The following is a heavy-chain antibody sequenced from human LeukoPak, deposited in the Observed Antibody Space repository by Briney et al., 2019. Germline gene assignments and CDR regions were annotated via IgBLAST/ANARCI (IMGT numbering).Heavy chain of an antibody. CDR2: MNTNSGNT. CDR3: ARGPLVRLTSSFDP. J-gene: IGHJ5*02. V-gene: IGHV1-8*01. CDR1: GYTFTSYD. Sequence: ASVKVSCKASGYTFTSYDINWVRQATGQGLEWMGWMNTNSGNTGSAQRFQGRITMTRDTSISTAYMELSSLRSEDTAVYYCARGPLVRLTSSFDPWGQGTLVTVSS. D-gene: IGHD3-16*02.